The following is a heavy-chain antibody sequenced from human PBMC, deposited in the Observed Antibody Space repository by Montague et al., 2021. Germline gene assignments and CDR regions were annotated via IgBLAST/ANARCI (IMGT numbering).Heavy chain of an antibody. CDR1: GFTFNNYF. CDR3: ARVGLTVAAGMIDY. J-gene: IGHJ4*02. Sequence: SLRLSCAASGFTFNNYFMSWFRQAPGKGLEWVSYIGTSSSSTRFADSVKGRFAISRDNAMNSLYLQMTAVRGEDTAVYYCARVGLTVAAGMIDYWGLGTLVTVSS. V-gene: IGHV3-11*06. D-gene: IGHD6-13*01. CDR2: IGTSSSST.